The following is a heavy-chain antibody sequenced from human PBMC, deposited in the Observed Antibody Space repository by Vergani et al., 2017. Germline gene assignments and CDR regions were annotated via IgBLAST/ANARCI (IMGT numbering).Heavy chain of an antibody. J-gene: IGHJ3*02. V-gene: IGHV3-53*01. CDR3: ASGWVGTYYPAPDAFDI. CDR1: GFTVSSNY. Sequence: EVQLVESGGGLIQPGGSLRLSCAASGFTVSSNYMSWVRQAPGKGLEWVSVIYSGGSTYYADSVKGGFTISRDNSKNTLYLQMNSLRAEDTAVYYCASGWVGTYYPAPDAFDIWGQGTMVTVSS. D-gene: IGHD1-26*01. CDR2: IYSGGST.